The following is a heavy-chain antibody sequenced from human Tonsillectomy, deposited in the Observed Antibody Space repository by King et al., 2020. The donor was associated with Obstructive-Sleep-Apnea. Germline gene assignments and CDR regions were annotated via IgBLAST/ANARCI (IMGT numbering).Heavy chain of an antibody. J-gene: IGHJ4*02. D-gene: IGHD3-22*01. V-gene: IGHV4-39*07. CDR1: GGSIGSNRYY. Sequence: QLQESGPGLVKPSETLSLTCTVSGGSIGSNRYYWGWIRQPPGKGLEWIGKTYYTGTTYSNPSLKGRVTISVDTSKNQFSLILTSVTAADTAVYYCASESLYYYDGSGYYYRTPDYWGQGTLVTVSS. CDR3: ASESLYYYDGSGYYYRTPDY. CDR2: TYYTGTT.